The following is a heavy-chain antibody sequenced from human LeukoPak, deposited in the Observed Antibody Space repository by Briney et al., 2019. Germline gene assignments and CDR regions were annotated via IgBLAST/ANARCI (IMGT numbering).Heavy chain of an antibody. CDR3: AGSYYDSSGYYPFDY. CDR2: IYYSGST. Sequence: SETLSLTCAVSGGSISSGGYSWSWIRQPPGKGLEWIGYIYYSGSTNYNPSLKSRVTISVDTSKNQFSLKLSSVTAADTAVYYCAGSYYDSSGYYPFDYWGQGTLVTVSS. CDR1: GGSISSGGYS. V-gene: IGHV4-61*08. J-gene: IGHJ4*02. D-gene: IGHD3-22*01.